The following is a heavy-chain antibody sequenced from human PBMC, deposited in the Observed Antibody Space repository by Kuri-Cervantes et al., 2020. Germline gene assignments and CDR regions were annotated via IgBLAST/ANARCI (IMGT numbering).Heavy chain of an antibody. J-gene: IGHJ4*02. Sequence: PSVKVSCKASGGTFSSYAISWVRQAPGQGLEWMGGIIPIFGTANYAQKFQGRVTITADKSTSTAYMELSSLRSEDTAVYYCARDRGYCSGGSCYSVHYFDYWGQGTLVTVSS. CDR2: IIPIFGTA. D-gene: IGHD2-15*01. CDR1: GGTFSSYA. V-gene: IGHV1-69*06. CDR3: ARDRGYCSGGSCYSVHYFDY.